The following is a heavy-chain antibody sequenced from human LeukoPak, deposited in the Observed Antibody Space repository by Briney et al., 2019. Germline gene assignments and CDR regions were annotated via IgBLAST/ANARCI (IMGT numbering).Heavy chain of an antibody. V-gene: IGHV3-66*01. Sequence: GGSLRLSCAASTLSVSYNYMNWVRQAPGKGLEWVALLFASGKTYYADSVKGRFTISRDNAKSSLYLQMNSLRAEDTAVYYCARLSETYYYGSGSPYYFDYWGQGTLVTVSS. J-gene: IGHJ4*02. CDR2: LFASGKT. CDR3: ARLSETYYYGSGSPYYFDY. CDR1: TLSVSYNY. D-gene: IGHD3-10*01.